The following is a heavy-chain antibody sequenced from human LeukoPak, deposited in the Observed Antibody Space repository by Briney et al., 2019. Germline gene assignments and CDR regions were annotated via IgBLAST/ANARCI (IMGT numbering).Heavy chain of an antibody. V-gene: IGHV4-61*02. J-gene: IGHJ4*02. D-gene: IGHD3-10*01. CDR2: IYTSGST. Sequence: PSQTLSLTCTVSGGSISSGSYYWSWIRQPAGTGLEWIGRIYTSGSTNYNPSLKSRVTISVDTSKNQFSLKLSSVTAADTAVYYCARPDYYGSGSYGDWGQGTLVTVSS. CDR3: ARPDYYGSGSYGD. CDR1: GGSISSGSYY.